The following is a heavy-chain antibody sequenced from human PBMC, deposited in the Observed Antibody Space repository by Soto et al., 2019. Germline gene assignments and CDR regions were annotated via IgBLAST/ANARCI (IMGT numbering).Heavy chain of an antibody. D-gene: IGHD3-16*01. J-gene: IGHJ4*02. CDR1: GFTFSSYG. CDR2: ISHDGTNK. CDR3: ATRGFTGQFDD. Sequence: QVQLVESGGGVVQPGRSLRLSCAASGFTFSSYGMHWVRQAPGKGLEWVAVISHDGTNKYYGDSVKGRFTISRDNSRNTLYLQMDSLRADDRAVYYCATRGFTGQFDDWGQVTLVIVSS. V-gene: IGHV3-30*03.